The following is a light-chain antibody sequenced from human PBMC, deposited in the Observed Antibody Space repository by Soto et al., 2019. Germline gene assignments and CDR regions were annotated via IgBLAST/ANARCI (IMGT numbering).Light chain of an antibody. CDR2: GAS. CDR3: KQNNKWPPVT. CDR1: QTISND. J-gene: IGKJ4*01. Sequence: EVVMTQSPATVSLSPGEGVTLSCRASQTISNDLAWYQQKPGQAPRLLIYGASTRATGVPARFSGGGSGTEFTLTISSLQSEDFAFYYCKQNNKWPPVTFGGGTKVEIK. V-gene: IGKV3-15*01.